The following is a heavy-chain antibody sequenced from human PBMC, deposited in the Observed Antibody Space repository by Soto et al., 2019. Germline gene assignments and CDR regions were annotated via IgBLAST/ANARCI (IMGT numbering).Heavy chain of an antibody. CDR2: IWYDGSNK. Sequence: GGSLRLSCAASGFTFSSYGMHWVRQAPGKGLEWVAVIWYDGSNKYYADSVKGRFTISRDNSKNTLYLQMNSLRAEDTAVYYCARDGRYYDILTGYYIFDYWGQGTLVTVSS. V-gene: IGHV3-33*01. CDR1: GFTFSSYG. CDR3: ARDGRYYDILTGYYIFDY. J-gene: IGHJ4*02. D-gene: IGHD3-9*01.